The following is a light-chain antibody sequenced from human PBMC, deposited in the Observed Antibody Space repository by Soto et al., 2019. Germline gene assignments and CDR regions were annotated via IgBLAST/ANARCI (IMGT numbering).Light chain of an antibody. V-gene: IGKV1-5*03. CDR3: QQYDTYWT. Sequence: DIQMTQSPSTLSATAGDRVTITCRASQSISSWLAWYQHKPGKAPKLLIDKASSLKSGVPSRFSGSGSGTEFTLTISNLQPDDFATYYCQQYDTYWTFGQGTKVDIK. CDR1: QSISSW. J-gene: IGKJ1*01. CDR2: KAS.